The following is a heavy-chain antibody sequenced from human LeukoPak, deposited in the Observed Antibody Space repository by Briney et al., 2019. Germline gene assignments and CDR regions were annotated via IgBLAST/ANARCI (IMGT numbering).Heavy chain of an antibody. D-gene: IGHD4-17*01. V-gene: IGHV3-30-3*01. J-gene: IGHJ4*02. CDR1: GFTFSTYA. CDR2: ILYDGTNQ. CDR3: ARDFRDYRDYVAYFDS. Sequence: SCAASGFTFSTYAMHWVRQAPGKGLEWVAVILYDGTNQYYADSVKGRFTISRDNSRNTLYLQMNSLKVEDTAVYYCARDFRDYRDYVAYFDSWGQGTLVTVSS.